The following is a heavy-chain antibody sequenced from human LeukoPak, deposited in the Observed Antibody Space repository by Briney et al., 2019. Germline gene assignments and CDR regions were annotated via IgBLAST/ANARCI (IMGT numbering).Heavy chain of an antibody. CDR3: AKVDYYDSSGNYPNWFDP. J-gene: IGHJ5*02. CDR2: ISDSGGSK. Sequence: PGGPLRLSCAASGFTFNSYAMSGVRQARGKGLEGVSTISDSGGSKFYADHLKARFTISRDNYKNTLYLQMNSLRAEYTAVYYCAKVDYYDSSGNYPNWFDPWGQGTLVTVSS. D-gene: IGHD3-22*01. V-gene: IGHV3-23*01. CDR1: GFTFNSYA.